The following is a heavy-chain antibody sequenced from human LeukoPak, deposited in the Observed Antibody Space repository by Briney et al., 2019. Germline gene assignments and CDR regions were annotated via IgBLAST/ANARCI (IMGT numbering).Heavy chain of an antibody. CDR2: IVPSDSYT. Sequence: GESLKISCKGSGYSFTSYWISWVRQLPGKGLEWMGRIVPSDSYTNYSPSFQGHVTISADKSISTAYLQWSSLKASDTAMYYCARTNYDILTGYYCWFDPWGQGTLVTVSS. J-gene: IGHJ5*02. CDR3: ARTNYDILTGYYCWFDP. D-gene: IGHD3-9*01. V-gene: IGHV5-10-1*01. CDR1: GYSFTSYW.